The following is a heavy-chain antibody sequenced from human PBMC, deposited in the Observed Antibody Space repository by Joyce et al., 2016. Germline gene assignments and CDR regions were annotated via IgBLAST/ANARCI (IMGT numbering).Heavy chain of an antibody. Sequence: QVQLVQSGSEVKKPGASVEVSCKASGYIFTTYGISWVRQAPGQGFEWMGWISAHHGNTKYAQKFQGRVTMTIDTATSTAYMELESLRSYDTAVYYCARDIHYYNSSGYYWGAFDIWGQGTMVSVSS. D-gene: IGHD3-22*01. CDR2: ISAHHGNT. CDR3: ARDIHYYNSSGYYWGAFDI. CDR1: GYIFTTYG. V-gene: IGHV1-18*01. J-gene: IGHJ3*02.